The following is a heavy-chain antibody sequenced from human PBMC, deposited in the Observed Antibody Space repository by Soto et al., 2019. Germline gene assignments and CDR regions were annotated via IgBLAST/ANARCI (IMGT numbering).Heavy chain of an antibody. CDR2: IYYSGST. J-gene: IGHJ4*02. Sequence: QVQLQESGPGLVKPSETLSLTCTVSGGSISSYYWSWIRQPPGKGLEWIGYIYYSGSTNYNPSLKSRVTISVDTSKNQFSLKLSSVTAADTAGYYCARQASAAVAGQGLDYWGQGTLVTVSS. D-gene: IGHD6-19*01. CDR3: ARQASAAVAGQGLDY. CDR1: GGSISSYY. V-gene: IGHV4-59*08.